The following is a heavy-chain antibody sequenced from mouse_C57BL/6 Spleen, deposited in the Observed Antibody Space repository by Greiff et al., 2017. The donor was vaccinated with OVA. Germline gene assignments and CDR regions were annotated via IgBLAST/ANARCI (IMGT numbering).Heavy chain of an antibody. CDR3: AKTNDYAMDY. Sequence: VKLMESGPGLVQPSQSLSITCTVSGFSLTSYGVHWVRQPPGKGLEWLGVIWSGGSTDYNAAFISRLSISKDNSKSQVFFKMNSLQADDTAIYYCAKTNDYAMDYWGQGTSVTVSS. CDR2: IWSGGST. J-gene: IGHJ4*01. CDR1: GFSLTSYG. V-gene: IGHV2-4*01. D-gene: IGHD4-1*01.